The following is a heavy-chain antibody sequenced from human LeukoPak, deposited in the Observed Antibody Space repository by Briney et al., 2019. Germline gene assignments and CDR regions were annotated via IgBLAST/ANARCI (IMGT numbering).Heavy chain of an antibody. CDR3: ARESGYCSSTSCYTGIWFDP. D-gene: IGHD2-2*02. V-gene: IGHV1-69*04. J-gene: IGHJ5*02. CDR2: IIPILGIA. CDR1: GGTFSIYT. Sequence: PSVNVSCKASGGTFSIYTISWVRQAPGQGLEWMGRIIPILGIANYAQKFQGRVTITADKSTSTAYMELSSLRSEHTAVYYCARESGYCSSTSCYTGIWFDPWGQGTLVTVSS.